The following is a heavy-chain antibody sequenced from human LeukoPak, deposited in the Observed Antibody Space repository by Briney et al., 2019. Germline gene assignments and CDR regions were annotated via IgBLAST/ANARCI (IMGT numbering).Heavy chain of an antibody. CDR3: ARGGYGNQNEAFDY. J-gene: IGHJ4*02. CDR2: IYHGGST. V-gene: IGHV4-4*02. D-gene: IGHD5-18*01. CDR1: GGSISSSNW. Sequence: PSETLSLTCAVSGGSISSSNWWSWVRQPPGEGLEWIGEIYHGGSTNYNPSLKSRVTISVDKSKNQFSLKLSSVTAADTAVYYCARGGYGNQNEAFDYWGQGTLVTVSS.